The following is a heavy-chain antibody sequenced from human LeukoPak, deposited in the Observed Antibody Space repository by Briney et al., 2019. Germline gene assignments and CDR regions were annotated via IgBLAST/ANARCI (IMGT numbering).Heavy chain of an antibody. CDR3: ARGFVVVPAATYYFYYGMDV. D-gene: IGHD2-2*01. J-gene: IGHJ6*02. CDR2: INVGNGDT. Sequence: ASVKVSCKASGYTFTSYVMHWVRQAPRQRLEWMGWINVGNGDTKYSQKFQGRVIITRDTSATTAYMELSSLRSDDTAVYYCARGFVVVPAATYYFYYGMDVWGQGTTVTVSS. CDR1: GYTFTSYV. V-gene: IGHV1-3*01.